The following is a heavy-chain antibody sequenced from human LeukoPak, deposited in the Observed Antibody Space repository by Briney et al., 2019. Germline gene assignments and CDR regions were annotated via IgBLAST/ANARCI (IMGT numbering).Heavy chain of an antibody. D-gene: IGHD6-19*01. J-gene: IGHJ4*02. CDR2: INHSGST. CDR3: ARDDSSGWFPFDY. V-gene: IGHV4-34*01. CDR1: GGFFSGYY. Sequence: PSETLSLTCAVYGGFFSGYYWSWIRQPPGKGLEWIGEINHSGSTNYNPSLKSRVTISVDTSKNQFSLKLSSVTAADTAVYYCARDDSSGWFPFDYWGQGTLVTVSS.